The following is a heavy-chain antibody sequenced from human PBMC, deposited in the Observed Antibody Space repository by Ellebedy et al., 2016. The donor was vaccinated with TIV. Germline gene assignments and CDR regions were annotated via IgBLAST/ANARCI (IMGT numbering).Heavy chain of an antibody. J-gene: IGHJ4*02. D-gene: IGHD1-26*01. Sequence: SETLSLXXTVSGGSISTSSYYWGWIRQPPGKGLEWIGNIYYRGTTYYNPSLKSRVTISVDTSKNQFSLKLSSVTAADTAVYYCARGRGGSYSIPFDYWGQGTLVTVSS. CDR2: IYYRGTT. CDR1: GGSISTSSYY. V-gene: IGHV4-39*07. CDR3: ARGRGGSYSIPFDY.